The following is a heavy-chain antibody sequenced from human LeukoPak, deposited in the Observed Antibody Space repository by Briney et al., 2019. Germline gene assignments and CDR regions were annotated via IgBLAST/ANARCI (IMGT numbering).Heavy chain of an antibody. CDR2: ISGSGGST. Sequence: GGSLRLSCVASGFTFSSYGMSWVRQAPGKGLEWVSAISGSGGSTYYADSVKGRFTISRDNSKNTLYLQMNSLRADDTAIYYCAKGLVGATYNLDYWGHGTLVPVSS. CDR3: AKGLVGATYNLDY. D-gene: IGHD1-26*01. V-gene: IGHV3-23*01. CDR1: GFTFSSYG. J-gene: IGHJ4*01.